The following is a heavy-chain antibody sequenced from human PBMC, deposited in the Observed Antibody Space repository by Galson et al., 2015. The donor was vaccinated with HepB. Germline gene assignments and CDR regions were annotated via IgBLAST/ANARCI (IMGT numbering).Heavy chain of an antibody. V-gene: IGHV3-33*01. D-gene: IGHD2-21*02. CDR3: ARNGGDGTFAI. J-gene: IGHJ3*02. CDR1: GFTFSSYG. Sequence: SLRLSCAASGFTFSSYGMHWVRQTPGKGLEWVSVIWFDGTKKYYADSVKGRFTMSRDIAKNTLYLQMNRLRAEDTAVYYCARNGGDGTFAIWGQGKMVTVSS. CDR2: IWFDGTKK.